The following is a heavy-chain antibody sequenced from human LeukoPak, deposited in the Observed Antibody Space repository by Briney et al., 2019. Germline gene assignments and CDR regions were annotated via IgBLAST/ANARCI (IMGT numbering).Heavy chain of an antibody. CDR3: AKGKINHDGAFDA. J-gene: IGHJ3*01. Sequence: PGGSLRLSCAASGFSFSSYAVSWVRQAPGKGLEWVSGISDSGGSTYYADSVKGRFTISRDNSKKQLFLQVDSLRVEDTAVYYCAKGKINHDGAFDAWGQGTRVTVSS. V-gene: IGHV3-23*01. CDR2: ISDSGGST. D-gene: IGHD5-24*01. CDR1: GFSFSSYA.